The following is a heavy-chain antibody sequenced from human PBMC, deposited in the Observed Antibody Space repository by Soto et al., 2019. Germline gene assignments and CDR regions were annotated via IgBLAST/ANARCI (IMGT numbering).Heavy chain of an antibody. CDR1: GFTFSNAW. CDR2: IKSKTDGGTT. Sequence: GSLRLSCAASGFTFSNAWINWVRQAPGKGLEWVGRIKSKTDGGTTDFAAPVKGRFAISRDDSKNTLYLQMNSLKTEDTAVYYCTTQEIGRYGPSYYYYYGMDVWGQGTTVTVSS. D-gene: IGHD5-18*01. J-gene: IGHJ6*02. CDR3: TTQEIGRYGPSYYYYYGMDV. V-gene: IGHV3-15*07.